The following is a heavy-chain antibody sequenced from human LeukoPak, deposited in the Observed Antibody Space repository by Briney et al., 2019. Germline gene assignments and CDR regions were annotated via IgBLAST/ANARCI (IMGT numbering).Heavy chain of an antibody. V-gene: IGHV4-4*07. CDR2: IYTSGST. J-gene: IGHJ5*02. Sequence: PSETLSLTCTVSGGSISSYYWSWIRQPAGKGLEWIGRIYTSGSTNYNPSLKSRVTMSVDTSKNQFSLKLSSVTAADTAVYYCARDYSSGWYSRNNWFDPWGQGTLVTVSS. D-gene: IGHD6-19*01. CDR3: ARDYSSGWYSRNNWFDP. CDR1: GGSISSYY.